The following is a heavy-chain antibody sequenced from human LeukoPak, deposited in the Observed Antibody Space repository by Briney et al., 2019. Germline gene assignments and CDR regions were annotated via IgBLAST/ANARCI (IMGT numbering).Heavy chain of an antibody. CDR1: GGTFSSHG. Sequence: SVKVSCKASGGTFSSHGISWVRQAPGQGLEWMGRIIPIHGIANYAQKFQGRVTITADKSTSTAYMELSSLKSEDTAMYYCARGLADYWGQGNPGHRLL. J-gene: IGHJ4*02. CDR3: ARGLADY. V-gene: IGHV1-69*04. CDR2: IIPIHGIA.